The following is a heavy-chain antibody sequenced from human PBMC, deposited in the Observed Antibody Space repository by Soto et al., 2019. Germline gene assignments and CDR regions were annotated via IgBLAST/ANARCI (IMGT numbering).Heavy chain of an antibody. CDR2: ISAYNGNT. J-gene: IGHJ5*02. Sequence: ASVKVSCKASGYTFTSYGISWVRQAPGQGLEWMGWISAYNGNTNYAQKLQGRVTMTTDTSTSTAYMELRSLRSDDTAVYYCARDRDLVGANTEFDPWGQGTRVTVSS. CDR3: ARDRDLVGANTEFDP. V-gene: IGHV1-18*01. CDR1: GYTFTSYG. D-gene: IGHD1-26*01.